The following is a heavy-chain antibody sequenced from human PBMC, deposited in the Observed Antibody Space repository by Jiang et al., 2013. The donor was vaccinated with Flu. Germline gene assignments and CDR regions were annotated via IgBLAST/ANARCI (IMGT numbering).Heavy chain of an antibody. V-gene: IGHV5-51*01. J-gene: IGHJ4*02. D-gene: IGHD6-13*01. CDR3: ARQTYSSSYIDY. CDR2: IYPGDSDT. CDR1: GYSSTSHW. Sequence: GYSSTSHWIGWVRQMPGKGLEWMGIIYPGDSDTRYSPSFQGQVTISADKSISTAYLQWSSLKASDTAMYYCARQTYSSSYIDYWGQGTLVTVSS.